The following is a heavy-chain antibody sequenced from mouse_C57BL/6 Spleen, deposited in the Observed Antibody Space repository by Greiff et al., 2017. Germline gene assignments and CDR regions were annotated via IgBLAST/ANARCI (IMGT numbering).Heavy chain of an antibody. J-gene: IGHJ1*03. CDR3: ARSSYYSNPYWYFDV. Sequence: QVQLQQSGAELVKPGASVKLSCKASGYTFTSYWMHWVKQRPGRGLEWIGRIDPNSGGTKYNEKFKSKATLTVDKPSSTAYMQLSSLTSEYSAVYYCARSSYYSNPYWYFDVWGTGTTVTVSS. D-gene: IGHD2-5*01. CDR1: GYTFTSYW. CDR2: IDPNSGGT. V-gene: IGHV1-72*01.